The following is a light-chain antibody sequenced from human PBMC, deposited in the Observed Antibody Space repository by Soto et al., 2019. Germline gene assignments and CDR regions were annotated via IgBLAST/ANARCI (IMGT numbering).Light chain of an antibody. Sequence: AIRMTQSPSSLSASVGDRVTITCRASQHIRNDLGWYQQKPGRAPKLLIYSSSTLQSGVPSRFNGSGSGTDFTLSISSLQPEDFATYYCLQHYAFPWTFGQGTNVEVK. CDR1: QHIRND. V-gene: IGKV1-6*01. J-gene: IGKJ1*01. CDR3: LQHYAFPWT. CDR2: SSS.